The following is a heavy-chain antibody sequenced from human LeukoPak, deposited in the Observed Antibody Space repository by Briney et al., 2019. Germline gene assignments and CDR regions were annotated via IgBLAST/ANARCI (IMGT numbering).Heavy chain of an antibody. CDR1: GGSISSSSYY. CDR2: IYYSGST. D-gene: IGHD6-19*01. J-gene: IGHJ4*02. Sequence: KPSETLSLTCTVSGGSISSSSYYWGWIRQPPGKGLEWIGSIYYSGSTYYNPSLKSRVPISVDTSKNQFSLKLSSVTAADTAVYYCARRYSSGWYTDYWGQGTLVTVSS. CDR3: ARRYSSGWYTDY. V-gene: IGHV4-39*01.